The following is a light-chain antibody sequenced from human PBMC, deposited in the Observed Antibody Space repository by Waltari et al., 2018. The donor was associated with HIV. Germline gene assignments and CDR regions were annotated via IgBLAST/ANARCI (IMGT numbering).Light chain of an antibody. CDR1: KLGDKY. CDR2: QDN. J-gene: IGLJ2*01. CDR3: QAWDSRAVV. Sequence: SHELTQPPSVSVSPGQTASITCSGDKLGDKYACWYQQKPGQSPVLVIYQDNRRPSGIPERFSGSNSGNTATLTISGTQAMDEADYYCQAWDSRAVVFGGGTKLTVL. V-gene: IGLV3-1*01.